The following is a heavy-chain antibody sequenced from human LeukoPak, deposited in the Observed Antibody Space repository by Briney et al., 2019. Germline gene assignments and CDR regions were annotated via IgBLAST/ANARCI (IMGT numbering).Heavy chain of an antibody. CDR3: AKDRRYCSNTSCYHFQH. D-gene: IGHD2-2*01. Sequence: PGGSLRLSCAASGFTFSSYGMHWVRQAPGKGLEWVAFIRYDGSNKYYADSVKGRFTISRDNSKNTLYLQMNSLRAEDTAVYYCAKDRRYCSNTSCYHFQHWGQGTLVTVSS. V-gene: IGHV3-30*02. CDR2: IRYDGSNK. J-gene: IGHJ1*01. CDR1: GFTFSSYG.